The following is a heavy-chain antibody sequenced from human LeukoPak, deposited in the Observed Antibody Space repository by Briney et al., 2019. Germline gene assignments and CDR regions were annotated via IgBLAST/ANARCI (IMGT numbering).Heavy chain of an antibody. Sequence: PGGSLRLSCAASGITVSSNDMSWVRQAPGKGLEWVSVIYSGGSTYYADSVKGRFTISRDISKNTLYLQMNSLRAEDTAVYYCARGPTVQEDLDYWGQGTLDTVSS. J-gene: IGHJ4*02. CDR1: GITVSSND. CDR3: ARGPTVQEDLDY. V-gene: IGHV3-66*01. CDR2: IYSGGST.